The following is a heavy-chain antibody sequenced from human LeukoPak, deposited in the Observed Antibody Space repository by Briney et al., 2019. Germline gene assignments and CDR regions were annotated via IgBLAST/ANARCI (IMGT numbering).Heavy chain of an antibody. V-gene: IGHV1-2*02. J-gene: IGHJ3*02. Sequence: ASVTVSCKASGYIFTGYYMHWVRQAPGQGLEWMGWINPNSGGTNYAQKFQGRVTMTRDTSISTAYMELSRLRSDDTAVYYCATSSDYYGSGSHDAFDIWGQGTMVTVSS. D-gene: IGHD3-10*01. CDR3: ATSSDYYGSGSHDAFDI. CDR2: INPNSGGT. CDR1: GYIFTGYY.